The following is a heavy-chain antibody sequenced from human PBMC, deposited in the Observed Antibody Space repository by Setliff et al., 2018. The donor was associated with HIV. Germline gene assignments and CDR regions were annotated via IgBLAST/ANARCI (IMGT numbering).Heavy chain of an antibody. D-gene: IGHD6-13*01. J-gene: IGHJ4*02. CDR2: ITPFNGNT. CDR3: VRRATAAEVFDY. Sequence: SVKVSCKASGYTFTYRYLHWVRQAPGQALEWMGWITPFNGNTNYAQKFQDRVTITRDRSMSTAYMELSNLRSEDTAVYYCVRRATAAEVFDYWGQGTLVTVSS. V-gene: IGHV1-45*02. CDR1: GYTFTYRY.